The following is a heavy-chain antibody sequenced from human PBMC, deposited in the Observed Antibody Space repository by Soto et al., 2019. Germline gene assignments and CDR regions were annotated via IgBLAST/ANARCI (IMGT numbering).Heavy chain of an antibody. CDR3: ARHENYYYAYYGMDV. Sequence: GESLKISCQASGYSFTTYWIAWVRQKPGKGLEWMGITHPGESETRYSPSFQGQVTISFDRSTSTAYLQWNSLKASDTAIYYCARHENYYYAYYGMDVWGQGTTVTVSS. V-gene: IGHV5-51*01. CDR1: GYSFTTYW. J-gene: IGHJ6*02. CDR2: THPGESET.